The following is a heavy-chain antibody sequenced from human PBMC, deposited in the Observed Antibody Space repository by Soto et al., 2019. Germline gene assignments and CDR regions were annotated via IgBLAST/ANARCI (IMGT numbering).Heavy chain of an antibody. D-gene: IGHD5-12*01. CDR3: ARDILPRGPASGYDKGDY. J-gene: IGHJ4*02. CDR2: IYYSGST. Sequence: SETLSLTCTVSGGSISSGGYYWSWIRQHPGKGLEWIGYIYYSGSTYYNPSLKSRVTISVDTSKNQFSLKLSSVTAADTAVYYCARDILPRGPASGYDKGDYWGQGTPVTVSS. CDR1: GGSISSGGYY. V-gene: IGHV4-31*03.